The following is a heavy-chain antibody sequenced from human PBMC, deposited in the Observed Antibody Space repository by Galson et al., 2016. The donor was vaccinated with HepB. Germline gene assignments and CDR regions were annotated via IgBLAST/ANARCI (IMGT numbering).Heavy chain of an antibody. CDR2: ISSEGRHK. D-gene: IGHD3-3*01. Sequence: SLRLSCAASTFTFSSYGMHWVRQAPGKGLEWVVVISSEGRHKYYADSVKGRFAISRDNSKNSLYLQMNSLRAEDTAVYYCARGFRSRVMHVWGQGTTVTVFS. CDR1: TFTFSSYG. CDR3: ARGFRSRVMHV. J-gene: IGHJ6*02. V-gene: IGHV3-30*03.